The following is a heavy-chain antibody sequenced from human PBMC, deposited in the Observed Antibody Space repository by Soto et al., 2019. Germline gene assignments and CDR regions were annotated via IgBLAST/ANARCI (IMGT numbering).Heavy chain of an antibody. V-gene: IGHV3-30-3*01. D-gene: IGHD2-15*01. J-gene: IGHJ4*02. CDR3: ARDPFCSGGSCYFSPCYFDY. Sequence: QVQLVESGGGVVQPGRSLRLSCAASGFTFSSYAMHWVRQAPGKGLEWVAVISYDGSNKYYADSVKGRFIISRDNSKNTLYLQMNSLRAEDTAVYYCARDPFCSGGSCYFSPCYFDYWGQGTLVTVSS. CDR2: ISYDGSNK. CDR1: GFTFSSYA.